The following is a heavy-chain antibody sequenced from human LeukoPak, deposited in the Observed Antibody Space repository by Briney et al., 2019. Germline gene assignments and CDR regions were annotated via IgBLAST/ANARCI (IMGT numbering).Heavy chain of an antibody. CDR3: ARAIFGKFDY. J-gene: IGHJ4*02. D-gene: IGHD3-3*01. V-gene: IGHV1-18*04. CDR1: GYTFTGYY. CDR2: ISAYNGNT. Sequence: ASVKVSCKASGYTFTGYYMHWVRQAPGQGLEWMGWISAYNGNTNYAQKLQGRVTMTTDTSTSTAYMELRSLRSDDTAVYYCARAIFGKFDYWGQGTLVTVSS.